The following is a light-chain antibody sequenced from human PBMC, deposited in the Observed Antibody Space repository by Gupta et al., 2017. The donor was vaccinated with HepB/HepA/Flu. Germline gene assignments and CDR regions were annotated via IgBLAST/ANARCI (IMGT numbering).Light chain of an antibody. Sequence: DIQMTQSSSLPSASVGDRVTITCRVSQSINSYLNWYQQKPGEAPRLLISAASNLRCGVPSRFSGSGSGTEFTLEISRVQPEDFGVYYCIQGANTPFTFGEGTKVEIK. CDR2: AAS. CDR1: QSINSY. CDR3: IQGANTPFT. J-gene: IGKJ4*02. V-gene: IGKV1-39*01.